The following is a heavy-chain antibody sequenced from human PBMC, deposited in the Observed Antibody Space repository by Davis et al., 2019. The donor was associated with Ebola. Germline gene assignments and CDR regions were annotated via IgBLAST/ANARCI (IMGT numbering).Heavy chain of an antibody. J-gene: IGHJ4*02. Sequence: GESLKISCAASGFTFSSYAMSWVRQAPGKGLEWVSYISSSSSTIYYADSVKGRFTISRENAKNSLYLQMNSLRAEDTAVYYCARERKYCSGGSCYSGRFDYWGQGTLVTVSS. V-gene: IGHV3-48*01. D-gene: IGHD2-15*01. CDR1: GFTFSSYA. CDR2: ISSSSSTI. CDR3: ARERKYCSGGSCYSGRFDY.